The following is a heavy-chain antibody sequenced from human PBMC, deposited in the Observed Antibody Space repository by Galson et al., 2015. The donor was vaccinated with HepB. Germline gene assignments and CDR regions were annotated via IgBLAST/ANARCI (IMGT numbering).Heavy chain of an antibody. V-gene: IGHV1-2*02. CDR3: AREYRGDIPSWWFDP. CDR2: INPNSGGT. CDR1: GYAFTGYY. Sequence: SVKVSCKASGYAFTGYYMHWVRQAPGQGLEWMGWINPNSGGTNYAQKFQGRVTMTRDTSISTAYMELSRLRSDDTAVYYCAREYRGDIPSWWFDPWGQGTLVTVSS. J-gene: IGHJ5*02. D-gene: IGHD2-15*01.